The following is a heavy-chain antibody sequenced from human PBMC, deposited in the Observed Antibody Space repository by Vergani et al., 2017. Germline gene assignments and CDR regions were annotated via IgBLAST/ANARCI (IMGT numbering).Heavy chain of an antibody. V-gene: IGHV4-31*03. CDR3: ARGMGRDGYNYYYYYYYMDV. CDR2: INHSGST. D-gene: IGHD5-24*01. CDR1: GGSISSGGYY. J-gene: IGHJ6*03. Sequence: QVQLQESGPGLVKPSQTLSLTCTVSGGSISSGGYYWSWIRQHPGKGLEWIGEINHSGSTNYNPSLKSRVTISVDTSKNQFSLKLSSVTAADTAVYYCARGMGRDGYNYYYYYYYMDVWGKGP.